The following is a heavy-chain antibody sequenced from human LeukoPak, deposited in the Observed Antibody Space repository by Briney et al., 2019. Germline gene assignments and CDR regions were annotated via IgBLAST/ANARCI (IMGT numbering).Heavy chain of an antibody. V-gene: IGHV3-30*02. CDR1: GFTFSSYG. Sequence: GGSLRLSCAASGFTFSSYGMHWVRQAPGKGLEWVAFIRYDGSNKYYADSVKGRFTISRDNSKNTLYLQMNSLRAEDTAVYYCAKDPRIVGATRLYYFDYWGQGTLVTVSS. CDR2: IRYDGSNK. D-gene: IGHD1-26*01. J-gene: IGHJ4*02. CDR3: AKDPRIVGATRLYYFDY.